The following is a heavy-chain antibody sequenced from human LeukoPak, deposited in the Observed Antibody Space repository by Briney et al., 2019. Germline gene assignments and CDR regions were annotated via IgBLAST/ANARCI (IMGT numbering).Heavy chain of an antibody. CDR2: IRYDGSNK. Sequence: GGSLRLSCAASGFTFSSYGMHWVRQAPGKGLEWVAFIRYDGSNKYYADSVKGRFTISRDNSKNTLYLQMNSLRAEDTAVYYCAKDESEFGYQLLYAIDYWGQGTLVTVSS. CDR3: AKDESEFGYQLLYAIDY. D-gene: IGHD2-2*02. CDR1: GFTFSSYG. J-gene: IGHJ4*02. V-gene: IGHV3-30*02.